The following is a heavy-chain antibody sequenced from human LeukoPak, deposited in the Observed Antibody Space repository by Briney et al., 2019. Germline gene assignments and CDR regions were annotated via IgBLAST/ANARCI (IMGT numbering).Heavy chain of an antibody. CDR2: TYYRSKWYN. J-gene: IGHJ6*02. Sequence: SQTLSLTCAISGDSVSSNSAAWNWIRQFPSRGLEWLGRTYYRSKWYNDYAVSVKSRITINPDTSKNQFSLQLNSVTPEDTAVYYCARGPTITGTNYYYYGMDVWGQGTTVTVSS. V-gene: IGHV6-1*01. CDR1: GDSVSSNSAA. D-gene: IGHD1-20*01. CDR3: ARGPTITGTNYYYYGMDV.